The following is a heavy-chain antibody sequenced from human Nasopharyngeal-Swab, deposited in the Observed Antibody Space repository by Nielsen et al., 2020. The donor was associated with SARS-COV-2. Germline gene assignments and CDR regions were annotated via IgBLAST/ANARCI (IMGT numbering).Heavy chain of an antibody. CDR3: AREGSFEDYGYAFDI. CDR1: GFTFSSYG. CDR2: IWYDGSNK. V-gene: IGHV3-33*01. J-gene: IGHJ3*02. D-gene: IGHD4-17*01. Sequence: GESLKISCAASGFTFSSYGMHWVRQAPGKGLEWAAVIWYDGSNKYYADSVKGRFTISRDNSKNTLYLQMNSLRAEDTAVYYCAREGSFEDYGYAFDIWGQGTMVTVSS.